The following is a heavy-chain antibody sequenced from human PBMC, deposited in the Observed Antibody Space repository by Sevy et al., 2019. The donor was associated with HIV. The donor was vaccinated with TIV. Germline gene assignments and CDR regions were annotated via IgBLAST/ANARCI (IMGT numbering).Heavy chain of an antibody. J-gene: IGHJ4*02. D-gene: IGHD4-4*01. CDR2: IWTEGGDE. Sequence: GGSLRLSCAAFGFTFSTHAMHWVRQAPGKGLEWVAVIWTEGGDESYADSVRGRFTISRENSKNTLYLQMNSLRSEDTTIYYCAYEYSNGFDYWGQGTRVTVSS. CDR3: AYEYSNGFDY. V-gene: IGHV3-33*06. CDR1: GFTFSTHA.